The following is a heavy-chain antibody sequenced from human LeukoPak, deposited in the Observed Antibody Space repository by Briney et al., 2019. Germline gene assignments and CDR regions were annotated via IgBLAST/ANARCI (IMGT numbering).Heavy chain of an antibody. CDR1: GFTFNNFE. CDR2: ISSSGGAT. Sequence: PGGSLRLSCLASGFTFNNFEITWVRQAPGKGLEWVSYISSSGGATYYAESMKGRFTISRDNAKNSVFLQMNGLRPSETSVYYCARINGQRTSIDYWGQGTLVTVSS. D-gene: IGHD6-25*01. CDR3: ARINGQRTSIDY. J-gene: IGHJ4*02. V-gene: IGHV3-48*03.